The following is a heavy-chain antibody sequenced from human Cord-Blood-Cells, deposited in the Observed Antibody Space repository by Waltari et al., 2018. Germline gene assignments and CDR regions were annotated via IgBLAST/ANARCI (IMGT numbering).Heavy chain of an antibody. Sequence: EVQLVESGGGLVQPGGSLRRSCAASGFPACSNYMSWGRQAPGKGLEWFAVIYSGGSTYYADSVKGRFTISRDNSKNTLYLQMNSLRAEDTAVYYCARGEYSSSHIQHWGQGTLVTVSS. V-gene: IGHV3-66*01. CDR3: ARGEYSSSHIQH. CDR1: GFPACSNY. CDR2: IYSGGST. J-gene: IGHJ1*01. D-gene: IGHD6-6*01.